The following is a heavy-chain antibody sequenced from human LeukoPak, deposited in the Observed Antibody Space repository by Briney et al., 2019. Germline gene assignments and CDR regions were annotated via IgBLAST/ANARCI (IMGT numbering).Heavy chain of an antibody. V-gene: IGHV4-30-2*01. D-gene: IGHD5-12*01. CDR1: GGSISSGGYS. Sequence: ASQTLSLTCAVSGGSISSGGYSWSWIRQPPGKGLEWIGYIYHSGSTYYNPSLKSRVTISVDRSKNQFSLKLSSVTAADTAVYYCARETARGGYPTGAFDIWGQGTMVTVSS. J-gene: IGHJ3*02. CDR3: ARETARGGYPTGAFDI. CDR2: IYHSGST.